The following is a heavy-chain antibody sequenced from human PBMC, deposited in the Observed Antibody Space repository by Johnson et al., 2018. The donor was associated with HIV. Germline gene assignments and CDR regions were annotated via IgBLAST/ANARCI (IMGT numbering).Heavy chain of an antibody. D-gene: IGHD3-10*01. CDR3: ATDLDVLLWFGDAFDV. J-gene: IGHJ3*01. Sequence: VQLVESGGGLVQPGGSLRLSCAASGFTFSSYAMSWVRQAPGKGLEWVSAISGSGGSTYYADSVKGRFTISRDNSKNTLYLQMNSLRADDTAVYYCATDLDVLLWFGDAFDVWGQGTMVTISS. CDR2: ISGSGGST. V-gene: IGHV3-23*04. CDR1: GFTFSSYA.